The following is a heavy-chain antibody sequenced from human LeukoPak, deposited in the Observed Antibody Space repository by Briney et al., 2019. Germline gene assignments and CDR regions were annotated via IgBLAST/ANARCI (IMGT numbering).Heavy chain of an antibody. CDR1: GFTFSDYY. V-gene: IGHV4-34*01. J-gene: IGHJ4*02. CDR2: INQSGST. Sequence: GSLRLSCAASGFTFSDYYMSWIRQPPGKGLEWIGEINQSGSTNHNPSLKSRVTISVDTSKSQFSLKLSSVTAADTAVYYCARLIVGATPDYWGQGTLVTVSS. CDR3: ARLIVGATPDY. D-gene: IGHD1-26*01.